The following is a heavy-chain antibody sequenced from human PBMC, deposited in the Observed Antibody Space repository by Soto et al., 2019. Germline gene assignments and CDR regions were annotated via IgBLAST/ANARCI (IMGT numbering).Heavy chain of an antibody. J-gene: IGHJ4*02. CDR2: ISHDGRNT. D-gene: IGHD6-13*01. CDR3: ARSTGSWYVLVCEY. Sequence: QVQLVESGGGVVQPGRSLRLSCAASGFTFDSSAMHWVRQAPGKGLEWVAVISHDGRNTYYADSVKGRFTISRDNSKNTLYLQMNSLRVEDTAIYYCARSTGSWYVLVCEYWGQGTLVTVSS. CDR1: GFTFDSSA. V-gene: IGHV3-30*04.